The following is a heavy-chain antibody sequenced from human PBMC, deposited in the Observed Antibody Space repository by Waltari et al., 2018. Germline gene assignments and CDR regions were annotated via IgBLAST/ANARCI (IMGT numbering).Heavy chain of an antibody. CDR2: NPSGGST. V-gene: IGHV1-46*01. D-gene: IGHD3-10*01. CDR3: ARVTRMVRGVITEGVNYGMDV. J-gene: IGHJ6*02. Sequence: NPSGGSTSYAQKFQGRVTMTRDTSTSTVYMELSSLRSEDTAVYYCARVTRMVRGVITEGVNYGMDVWGQGTTVTVSS.